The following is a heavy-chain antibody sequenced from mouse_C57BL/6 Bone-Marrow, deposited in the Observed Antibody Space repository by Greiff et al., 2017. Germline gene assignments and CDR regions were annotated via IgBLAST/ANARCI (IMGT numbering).Heavy chain of an antibody. V-gene: IGHV1-81*01. CDR3: ARREEYYGSSFWFAY. CDR2: IYPRSGNT. CDR1: GYTFTSYG. J-gene: IGHJ3*01. D-gene: IGHD1-1*01. Sequence: QVQLQQSGAELARPGASVKLSCKASGYTFTSYGISWVKQRTGQGLEWIGEIYPRSGNTYYNEKFKGKDTLTADKSSSTAYMELRSLTSEDSAVYFCARREEYYGSSFWFAYWGQGTLVTVSA.